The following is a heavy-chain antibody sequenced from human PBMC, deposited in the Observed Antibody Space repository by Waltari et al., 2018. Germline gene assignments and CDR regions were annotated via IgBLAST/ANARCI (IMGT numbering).Heavy chain of an antibody. CDR2: VHGSGRS. D-gene: IGHD2-15*01. CDR3: ARDRGRGLYLDS. J-gene: IGHJ4*02. Sequence: QLRLQESGPGLVKPSGTMSLTCGVLGDSVSSSYWWSWVRQPPGKGLELIGQVHGSGRSNSNPSFASRVTVSLDTSKNEISLRLSSATASDTAVYYCARDRGRGLYLDSWGPGTQVTVS. V-gene: IGHV4-4*02. CDR1: GDSVSSSYW.